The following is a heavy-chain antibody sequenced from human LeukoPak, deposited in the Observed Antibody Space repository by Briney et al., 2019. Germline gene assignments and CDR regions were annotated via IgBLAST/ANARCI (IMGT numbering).Heavy chain of an antibody. J-gene: IGHJ6*02. V-gene: IGHV5-51*01. CDR1: GYSFSNYW. CDR2: IYPGDSDT. CDR3: ARQAVVVVPAAPLGYYYYGMDV. Sequence: GESLKISCKGSGYSFSNYWIAWVRQMPGKGLEWMGIIYPGDSDTRYSPSFQGQVTISADKSISTAYLQWSSLKASDTAMYYCARQAVVVVPAAPLGYYYYGMDVWGQGTTVTVSS. D-gene: IGHD2-2*01.